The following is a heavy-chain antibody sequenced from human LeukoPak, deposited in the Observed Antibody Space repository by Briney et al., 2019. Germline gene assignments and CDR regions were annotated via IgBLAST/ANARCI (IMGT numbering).Heavy chain of an antibody. V-gene: IGHV3-21*01. J-gene: IGHJ4*02. CDR3: ARETIAVAGIGY. CDR2: ISSSRSYI. CDR1: GVTFSSYS. D-gene: IGHD6-19*01. Sequence: GGSLRLSCAASGVTFSSYSMNWVRQAPGKGLEWVSSISSSRSYIYYAYSVKGRFTIYRDNAKNSLYLQMNSLRAEDTAVYYCARETIAVAGIGYWGQGTLVTVSS.